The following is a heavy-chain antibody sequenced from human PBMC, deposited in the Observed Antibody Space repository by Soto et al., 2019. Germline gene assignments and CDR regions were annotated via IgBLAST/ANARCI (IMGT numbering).Heavy chain of an antibody. CDR2: IYPDDSDT. V-gene: IGHV5-51*01. CDR1: GYSFTSYW. Sequence: PGESLKISCKGSGYSFTSYWIAWVRQMPGKGLEWMGTIYPDDSDTRYSPSFQGQVTISADKSIQTAYLQWGSLKASDSALYYCARGKYGSPRGGLDVGGQGTPVTVSS. D-gene: IGHD2-15*01. J-gene: IGHJ6*02. CDR3: ARGKYGSPRGGLDV.